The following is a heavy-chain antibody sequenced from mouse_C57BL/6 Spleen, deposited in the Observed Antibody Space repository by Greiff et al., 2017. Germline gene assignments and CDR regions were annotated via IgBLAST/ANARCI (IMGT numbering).Heavy chain of an antibody. CDR2: IDPENGDT. J-gene: IGHJ1*03. Sequence: VQLQQSGAELVRPGASVKLSCTASGFNIKDDYMHWVKQRPEQGLEWIGWIDPENGDTEYASKFQGKATITADTSSNTAYLQLSSLTSEDTAVYYCTTYGNSQYFGVWGTGTTVTVSS. V-gene: IGHV14-4*01. D-gene: IGHD2-1*01. CDR3: TTYGNSQYFGV. CDR1: GFNIKDDY.